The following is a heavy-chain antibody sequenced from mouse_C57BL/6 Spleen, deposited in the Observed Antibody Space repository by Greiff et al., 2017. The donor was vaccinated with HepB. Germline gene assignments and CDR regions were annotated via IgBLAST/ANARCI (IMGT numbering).Heavy chain of an antibody. D-gene: IGHD1-1*01. V-gene: IGHV1-80*01. CDR2: IYPGDGDT. J-gene: IGHJ3*01. Sequence: QVQLQQSGAELVKPGASVKISCKASGYAFSSYWMNWVKQRPGKGLEWIGQIYPGDGDTNYNGKFKGKATLTADKSSSTAYMQLSSLTSEDSAVYFCARSGGYGSSFFAYWGQGTLVTVSA. CDR3: ARSGGYGSSFFAY. CDR1: GYAFSSYW.